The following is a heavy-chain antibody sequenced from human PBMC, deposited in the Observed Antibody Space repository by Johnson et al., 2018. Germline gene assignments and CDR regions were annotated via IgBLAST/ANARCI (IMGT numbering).Heavy chain of an antibody. CDR1: GFPFSSYG. J-gene: IGHJ3*02. CDR3: TPGPEDSSGYWWRDAFDI. Sequence: QVQLVQSGGGVVQPGRSXRLSCAASGFPFSSYGMHWVRQAPGKGLAWVAVIWYDGSNKYYADSLKGRFTISRDNSKNTLYLQMNSLKTEDTAVYYCTPGPEDSSGYWWRDAFDIWGQGTMVTVSS. V-gene: IGHV3-33*01. D-gene: IGHD3-22*01. CDR2: IWYDGSNK.